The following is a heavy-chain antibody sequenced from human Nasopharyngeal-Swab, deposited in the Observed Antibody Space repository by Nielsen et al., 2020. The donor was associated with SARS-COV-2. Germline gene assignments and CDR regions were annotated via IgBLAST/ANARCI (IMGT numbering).Heavy chain of an antibody. CDR1: GFTFSSYA. J-gene: IGHJ6*02. CDR3: ARDHSGSYAYYGTDV. V-gene: IGHV3-30-3*01. D-gene: IGHD1-26*01. Sequence: GESLKISCAASGFTFSSYAMHWVRQAPGKGLEWVAVISYDGSNKYYADSVKGRFTTSRDNAKNSLYLQMNSLRAEDTAVYYCARDHSGSYAYYGTDVWGQGTTVTVSS. CDR2: ISYDGSNK.